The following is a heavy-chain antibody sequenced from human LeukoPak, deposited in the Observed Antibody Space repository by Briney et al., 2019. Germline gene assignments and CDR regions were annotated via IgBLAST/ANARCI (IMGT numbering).Heavy chain of an antibody. CDR2: IYYSGTT. CDR3: ARATYSGPDY. D-gene: IGHD5-12*01. CDR1: GGSISSGDYY. J-gene: IGHJ4*02. Sequence: SETLSLTCTVSGGSISSGDYYWSWIRQPPGTGLTWIGYIYYSGTTYYNPSLKSRVTISVDTSRNQFSLKLTSVTAADTAMYYCARATYSGPDYWGQGTLVTVSS. V-gene: IGHV4-30-4*01.